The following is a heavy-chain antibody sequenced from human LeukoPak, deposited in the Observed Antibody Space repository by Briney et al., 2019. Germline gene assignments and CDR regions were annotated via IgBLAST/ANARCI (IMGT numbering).Heavy chain of an antibody. CDR1: GYSFTSYW. V-gene: IGHV5-51*01. CDR2: IYPGDSDT. J-gene: IGHJ3*02. D-gene: IGHD3-10*01. Sequence: GESLKISCKGSGYSFTSYWIGWVRQMPGKGLEWMGIIYPGDSDTRYSPSFQGQVTISADKSISTAYLQWSSLRASDTAMYYCAKSREWFGDPHVFDIWGQGTMVTVSS. CDR3: AKSREWFGDPHVFDI.